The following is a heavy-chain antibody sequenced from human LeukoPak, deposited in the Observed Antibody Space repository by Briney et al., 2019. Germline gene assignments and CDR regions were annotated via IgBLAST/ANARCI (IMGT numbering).Heavy chain of an antibody. J-gene: IGHJ4*02. D-gene: IGHD5-18*01. Sequence: GRSLRLSCAASGFTFSSYGMHWVRQAPGKGLEWVAVIWYDGSNKYYADSVKGRFTIPRDNSKNTLYLQMNSLRAEDTAVYYCAREAGYSYGYVSYFDYWGQGTLVTVSS. V-gene: IGHV3-33*01. CDR2: IWYDGSNK. CDR3: AREAGYSYGYVSYFDY. CDR1: GFTFSSYG.